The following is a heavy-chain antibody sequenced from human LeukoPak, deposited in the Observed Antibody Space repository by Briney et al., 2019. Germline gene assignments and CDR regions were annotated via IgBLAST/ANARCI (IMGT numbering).Heavy chain of an antibody. CDR2: IYTSGST. CDR3: AKTQSYSYSTRAGWYFDL. J-gene: IGHJ2*01. CDR1: GGSISSYY. Sequence: SETLSLTCTVSGGSISSYYWSWIRQPAGKGLEWIGRIYTSGSTNYNPSLKSRVTMSVDTSKNQFSLKLSSVTAADTAVYYCAKTQSYSYSTRAGWYFDLWGRGTLVTVSS. V-gene: IGHV4-4*07. D-gene: IGHD5-18*01.